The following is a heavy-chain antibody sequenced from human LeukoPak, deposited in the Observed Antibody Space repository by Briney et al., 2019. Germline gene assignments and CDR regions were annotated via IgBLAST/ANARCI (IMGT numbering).Heavy chain of an antibody. CDR1: GFTFSDFY. D-gene: IGHD2-15*01. J-gene: IGHJ4*02. Sequence: PGGSLILSCAASGFTFSDFYMSWIRQAPGKGLESVSYISGSSSNTNYADSVKGRFTISRDNAKNSLYLQMNSLRPEDTAVYYCTRHPAEGDYWGQGTLVTVSS. CDR3: TRHPAEGDY. CDR2: ISGSSSNT. V-gene: IGHV3-11*03.